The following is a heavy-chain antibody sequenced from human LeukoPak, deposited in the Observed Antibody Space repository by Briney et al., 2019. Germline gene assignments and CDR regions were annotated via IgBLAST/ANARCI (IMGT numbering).Heavy chain of an antibody. CDR1: GFIFSSYA. Sequence: TGGSLRLSCAASGFIFSSYAVHWVRQAPGKGLEWVAVISYDGSNKYYADSVKGRFTISRDNSKNTLSLQMDSLRTEDTAVYYCASEAAVSYYYNGMDVWAKGPRSPSP. CDR2: ISYDGSNK. CDR3: ASEAAVSYYYNGMDV. J-gene: IGHJ6*02. V-gene: IGHV3-30-3*01. D-gene: IGHD2-15*01.